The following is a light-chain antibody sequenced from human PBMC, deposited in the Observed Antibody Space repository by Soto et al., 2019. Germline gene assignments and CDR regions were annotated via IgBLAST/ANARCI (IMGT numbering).Light chain of an antibody. J-gene: IGKJ5*01. CDR1: QSLLHSNGYNY. V-gene: IGKV2-28*01. CDR2: LGS. CDR3: LQALPTPTT. Sequence: DIVMTQSPLSLPVTPGEPASISCRSSQSLLHSNGYNYLDWYLQKPGQSPQLLIYLGSNRASGVPDRFSGSGSGTDFTLKISRVEAEDVGVYYCLQALPTPTTFGHGTRLEIK.